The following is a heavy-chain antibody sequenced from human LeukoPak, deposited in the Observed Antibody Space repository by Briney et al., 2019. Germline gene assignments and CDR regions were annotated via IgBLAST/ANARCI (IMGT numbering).Heavy chain of an antibody. CDR3: AYDSSGYYSLDY. CDR2: INPNSGGT. V-gene: IGHV1-2*02. J-gene: IGHJ4*02. D-gene: IGHD3-22*01. Sequence: GASVKVSCKASGYTFTGYYMHWVRQAPGQGLEWMGWINPNSGGTNYAQKFQGRVTMTRDTSISTAYMELGRLRSDDTAVYYCAYDSSGYYSLDYWGQGTLVTVSS. CDR1: GYTFTGYY.